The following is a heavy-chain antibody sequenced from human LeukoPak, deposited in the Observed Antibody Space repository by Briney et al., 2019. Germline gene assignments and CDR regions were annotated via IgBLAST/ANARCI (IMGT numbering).Heavy chain of an antibody. CDR2: MYYSGST. D-gene: IGHD6-19*01. V-gene: IGHV4-59*01. J-gene: IGHJ4*02. CDR3: ARERYGSGWLGDY. Sequence: SETLSLTCTVSGDSFISYYWSWIRQPPGKDLEWIGYMYYSGSTNYNPSLKSRVTMAVDTSKNQFSLRLSSVTTADTAVYYCARERYGSGWLGDYWGQGTLVTVSS. CDR1: GDSFISYY.